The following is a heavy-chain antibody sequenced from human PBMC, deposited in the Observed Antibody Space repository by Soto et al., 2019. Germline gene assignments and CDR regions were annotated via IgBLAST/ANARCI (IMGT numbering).Heavy chain of an antibody. CDR3: AKDVYFDSYYFDQ. D-gene: IGHD3-9*01. CDR2: ISHDGRQK. Sequence: QVQLVESGGGVVQPGRSLRLSCAASRFTVSSHAMHWVRQAPGKGLEWVAVISHDGRQKHYVDSVKGRFTLSRDESDNTVYLQMNSLRPEDTAVYYGAKDVYFDSYYFDQWGHVTLVTVSS. CDR1: RFTVSSHA. J-gene: IGHJ4*01. V-gene: IGHV3-30*04.